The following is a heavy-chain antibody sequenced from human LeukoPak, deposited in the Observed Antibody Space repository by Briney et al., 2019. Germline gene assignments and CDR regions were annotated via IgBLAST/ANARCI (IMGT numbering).Heavy chain of an antibody. J-gene: IGHJ4*02. CDR3: AKVNYYDSSGHFDY. CDR1: GFTFSSYA. CDR2: ISGSGGST. Sequence: GGSLRLSCAASGFTFSSYAMSWVRQAPGKGLEWVSAISGSGGSTYYADSVKGRFTISRDNSKNTLYLQMNSLGAEDTAVYYCAKVNYYDSSGHFDYWGQGTLVTVSS. D-gene: IGHD3-22*01. V-gene: IGHV3-23*01.